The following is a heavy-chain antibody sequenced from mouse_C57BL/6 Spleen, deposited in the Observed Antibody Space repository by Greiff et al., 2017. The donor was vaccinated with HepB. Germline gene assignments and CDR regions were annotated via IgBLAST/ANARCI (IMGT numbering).Heavy chain of an antibody. CDR1: GYTFTSYW. J-gene: IGHJ1*03. CDR2: IHPNSGST. D-gene: IGHD1-1*01. V-gene: IGHV1-64*01. Sequence: QVQLQQPGAELVKPGASVKLSCKASGYTFTSYWMHWVKQRPGQGLEWIGMIHPNSGSTNYNEKFKSKATLTVDKSSSTAYRQLSSLTSEDSAVYYCARRAVVAPYWYFDVWGTGTTVTVSS. CDR3: ARRAVVAPYWYFDV.